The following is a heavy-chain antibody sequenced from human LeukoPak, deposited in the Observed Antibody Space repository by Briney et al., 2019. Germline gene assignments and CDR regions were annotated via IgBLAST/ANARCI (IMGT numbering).Heavy chain of an antibody. CDR1: GFTFNIYE. CDR2: ISGSGSST. D-gene: IGHD6-6*01. Sequence: GGSLILSCAASGFTFNIYEMNWVRQAPGKGLEWVSVISGSGSSTYYADSVKGRFSISRDNSKNTVYLQVNSLRVEDTAIYYCAKVIGARPFDPWGQGTLVTVSS. CDR3: AKVIGARPFDP. J-gene: IGHJ5*02. V-gene: IGHV3-23*01.